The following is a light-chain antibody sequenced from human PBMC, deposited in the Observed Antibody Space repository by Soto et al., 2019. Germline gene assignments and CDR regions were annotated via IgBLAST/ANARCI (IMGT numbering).Light chain of an antibody. V-gene: IGLV1-40*01. Sequence: QSALTQPPSVSGAPGQRVTISCTGSSSNIGAGYDVHWYQQLPRTAPKLLIYSNNNRPSGVPDRFSGSRSGTSASLAITGLQPEDEADYYCQSYDGGLRVSKIFGGGTKVTVL. CDR2: SNN. J-gene: IGLJ2*01. CDR3: QSYDGGLRVSKI. CDR1: SSNIGAGYD.